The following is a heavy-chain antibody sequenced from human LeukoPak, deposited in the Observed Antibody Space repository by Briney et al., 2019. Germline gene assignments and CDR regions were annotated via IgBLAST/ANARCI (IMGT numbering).Heavy chain of an antibody. CDR3: ARGGWGTAIDY. J-gene: IGHJ4*02. V-gene: IGHV3-74*01. Sequence: GGSLRLSCAASGFSISGYWMHWVRQAPGKGLVWVSYISNDGSDTTYADSVKGRFTISRDNAKNTVDLQMNSLRAEDTAVYYCARGGWGTAIDYLGQGTLVTVSS. CDR2: ISNDGSDT. CDR1: GFSISGYW. D-gene: IGHD1-7*01.